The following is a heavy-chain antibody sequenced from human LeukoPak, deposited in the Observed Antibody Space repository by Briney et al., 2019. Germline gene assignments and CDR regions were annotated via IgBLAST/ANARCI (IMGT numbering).Heavy chain of an antibody. V-gene: IGHV1-2*02. CDR3: ARGITPADY. Sequence: ASVKVSCKASGYTLTGYYIHWVRQAPGQGLEWMGWINPKSGDTKYAQSFQGRVTMTRDTSISTAYMELSSPRFDDTAIYYCARGITPADYWGQGTLVTVSS. CDR2: INPKSGDT. CDR1: GYTLTGYY. J-gene: IGHJ4*02. D-gene: IGHD3-16*01.